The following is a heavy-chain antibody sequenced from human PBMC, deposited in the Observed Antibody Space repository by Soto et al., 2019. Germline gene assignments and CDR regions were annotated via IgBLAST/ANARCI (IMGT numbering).Heavy chain of an antibody. CDR1: GYSFTNYW. V-gene: IGHV5-51*01. Sequence: PGASLKISCKGSGYSFTNYWIGWVRQMPGKGLEWMGIIYPGDSNTKYSPSFQGQVTISADKSITTAYLQWSSLRASDTAMYYCARGDYYFDYWGQGTLVTVSS. CDR3: ARGDYYFDY. CDR2: IYPGDSNT. D-gene: IGHD3-10*01. J-gene: IGHJ4*02.